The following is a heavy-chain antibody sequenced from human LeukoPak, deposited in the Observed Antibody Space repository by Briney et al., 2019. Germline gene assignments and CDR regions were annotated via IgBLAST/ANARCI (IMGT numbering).Heavy chain of an antibody. V-gene: IGHV3-23*01. Sequence: GGSLRLSCAASGFTFSSSAMSWVRQAPGKGLEWDSTIRSGGSNTYYADSVRCRFTISRDNSKSTVYLQRNSLRADDTAVYYCAKAYSGSHRGACYVWGQGTMVTVSS. D-gene: IGHD1-26*01. CDR3: AKAYSGSHRGACYV. J-gene: IGHJ3*01. CDR2: IRSGGSNT. CDR1: GFTFSSSA.